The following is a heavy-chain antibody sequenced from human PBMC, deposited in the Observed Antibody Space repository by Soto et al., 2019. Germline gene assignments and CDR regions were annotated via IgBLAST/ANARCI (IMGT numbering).Heavy chain of an antibody. V-gene: IGHV3-66*01. CDR2: IYSDGST. J-gene: IGHJ4*02. CDR3: ATLTKYDILTGFYPC. Sequence: EVQLVESGGGLVQPGGSLRLSCAASGFTVNSNYMSWVRQAPGKGLEWVSVIYSDGSTYYADSVKGRFIISRDNPNNTLYFQRNSLRAEDTAVYYCATLTKYDILTGFYPCWGQGTLVTVSS. CDR1: GFTVNSNY. D-gene: IGHD3-9*01.